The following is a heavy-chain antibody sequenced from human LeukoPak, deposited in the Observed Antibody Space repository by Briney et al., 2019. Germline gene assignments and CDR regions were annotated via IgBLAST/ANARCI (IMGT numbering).Heavy chain of an antibody. Sequence: GGSLRLSCAASGFTFSNYAMSWVRQAPGKGLEWVSGISGSGGSTHYADSVKGRFTISRDNSKNTLYLQMNSLRAEDTAVYYCAKCNRYYYDSSGYSAADYWGQGTLVTVSS. J-gene: IGHJ4*02. CDR2: ISGSGGST. CDR1: GFTFSNYA. CDR3: AKCNRYYYDSSGYSAADY. D-gene: IGHD3-22*01. V-gene: IGHV3-23*01.